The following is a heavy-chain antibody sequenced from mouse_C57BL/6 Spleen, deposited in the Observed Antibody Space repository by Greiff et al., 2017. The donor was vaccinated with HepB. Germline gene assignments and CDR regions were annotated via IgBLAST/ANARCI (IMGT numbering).Heavy chain of an antibody. CDR2: INDGGSYT. D-gene: IGHD1-1*01. CDR3: AGGYYGSSYDY. Sequence: EVTLAESGGCLVTPGGSLTLSFAASLFTFSRSALSWFRHTPQQRLVWVATINDGGSYTYYPDNVKGRFTISRDNAKNNLYLQMSHLKSEDTAMYYCAGGYYGSSYDYWGQGTTLTVSS. V-gene: IGHV5-4*03. CDR1: LFTFSRSA. J-gene: IGHJ2*01.